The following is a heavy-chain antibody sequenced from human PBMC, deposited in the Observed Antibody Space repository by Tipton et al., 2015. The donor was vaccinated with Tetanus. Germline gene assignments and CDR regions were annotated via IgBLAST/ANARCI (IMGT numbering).Heavy chain of an antibody. D-gene: IGHD3-22*01. CDR3: ARDIWGHDYYDNRGYHRLVRYFDL. Sequence: TLSLTCTVSGGSFSSYYCSWIRQPPGKGLEWIGYISYSGSSNYNPSLKSRVTFSVDTSKNQFSLKLSSVTPADTAVYYCARDIWGHDYYDNRGYHRLVRYFDLWGRGTLVSVSS. J-gene: IGHJ2*01. CDR2: ISYSGSS. V-gene: IGHV4-59*01. CDR1: GGSFSSYY.